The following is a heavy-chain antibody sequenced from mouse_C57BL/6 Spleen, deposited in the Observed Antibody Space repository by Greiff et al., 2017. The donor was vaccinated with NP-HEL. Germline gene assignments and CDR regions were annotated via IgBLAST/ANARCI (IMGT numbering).Heavy chain of an antibody. D-gene: IGHD1-1*01. CDR3: AIDYGSSYGAY. V-gene: IGHV1-74*01. Sequence: VKLQQPGAELVKPGASVKVSCKASGYTFTSYWMHWVKQRPGQGLEWIGRIHPSDSDTNYNQKFKGKATLTVDKSSSTAYMQLSSLTSEDSAVYYCAIDYGSSYGAYWGQGTLVTVSA. CDR2: IHPSDSDT. J-gene: IGHJ3*01. CDR1: GYTFTSYW.